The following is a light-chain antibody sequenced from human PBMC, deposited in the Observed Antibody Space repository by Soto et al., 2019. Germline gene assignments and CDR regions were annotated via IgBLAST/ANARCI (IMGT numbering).Light chain of an antibody. CDR2: AAS. CDR1: QSVSSN. CDR3: QQRNIWPPVT. V-gene: IGKV3-11*01. Sequence: IVMTQSPATLSVSPGERATLSCRASQSVSSNLAWYRQKPGQAPRLLIYAASNRATGIPARFSGSGSGTDVTLTISSLEPEDFAVYYCQQRNIWPPVTFGQGTRLEIK. J-gene: IGKJ5*01.